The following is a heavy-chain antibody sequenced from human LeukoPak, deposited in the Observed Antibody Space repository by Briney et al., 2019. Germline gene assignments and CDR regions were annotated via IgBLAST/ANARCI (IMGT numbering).Heavy chain of an antibody. D-gene: IGHD3-22*01. CDR1: GGTFSSYA. V-gene: IGHV1-69*05. CDR3: AMYYYDSSGYYYVSLDY. CDR2: IIPIFGTA. J-gene: IGHJ4*02. Sequence: ASVKVSCKASGGTFSSYAISWVRQAPGQGLEWMGRIIPIFGTAHYAQKFQGRVTIPTDESTSTAYMELSSLRSEDTAVYYCAMYYYDSSGYYYVSLDYWGQGTLVTVSS.